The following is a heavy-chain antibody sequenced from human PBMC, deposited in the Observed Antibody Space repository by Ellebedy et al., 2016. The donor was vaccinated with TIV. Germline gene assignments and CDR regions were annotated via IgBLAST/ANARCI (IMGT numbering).Heavy chain of an antibody. J-gene: IGHJ4*02. CDR2: INPSGTT. D-gene: IGHD3-10*01. CDR3: ARARGQYLHGSGSYFTN. V-gene: IGHV4-34*01. CDR1: GGSFSGYF. Sequence: MPGGSLRLSCGVYGGSFSGYFWSWIRQPPGKGLEWIGEINPSGTTNYNPSLKSRVTMSVDTPKNQFSLRLTSVTAAETAVYYCARARGQYLHGSGSYFTNWGQGEMVTVSS.